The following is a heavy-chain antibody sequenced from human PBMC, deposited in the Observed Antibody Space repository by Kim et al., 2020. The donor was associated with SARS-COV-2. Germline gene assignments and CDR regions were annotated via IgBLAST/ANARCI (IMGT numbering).Heavy chain of an antibody. CDR3: ARDLSAYGMDV. CDR2: IYSGGST. J-gene: IGHJ6*02. V-gene: IGHV3-66*01. CDR1: GFTVSRNY. Sequence: GGSLRLSCAASGFTVSRNYMSWVRQAPGKGLEWVSVIYSGGSTYYADTVKGRFTISRDNSKNTLYLQMNSLRGEDTAVYYCARDLSAYGMDVWGQGPTVTVS.